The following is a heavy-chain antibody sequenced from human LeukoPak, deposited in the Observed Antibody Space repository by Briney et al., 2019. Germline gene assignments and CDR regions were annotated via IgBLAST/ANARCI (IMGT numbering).Heavy chain of an antibody. Sequence: ASVKVPCKASGYTFTGYYMHWVRQAPGQGLEWMGWINPNSGGTNYAQKFQGRVTMTRDTSISTAYMELSRLRSDDTAVYYCAREGGRDYGSGTGTNAFDIWGQGTMVTVSS. CDR2: INPNSGGT. CDR3: AREGGRDYGSGTGTNAFDI. J-gene: IGHJ3*02. V-gene: IGHV1-2*02. CDR1: GYTFTGYY. D-gene: IGHD3-10*01.